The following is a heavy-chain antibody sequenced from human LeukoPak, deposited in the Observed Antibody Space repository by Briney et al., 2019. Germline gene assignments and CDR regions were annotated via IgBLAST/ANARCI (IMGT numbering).Heavy chain of an antibody. V-gene: IGHV4-4*07. J-gene: IGHJ4*02. D-gene: IGHD3-22*01. CDR1: GGSISIYY. CDR2: IYTSGST. Sequence: SETLSLTCTVSGGSISIYYWSWIRQPAGKGLEWIGRIYTSGSTNYNPSLKSRVTMSVDTSKNQFSLKLSSVTAADTAVYYCARDRPTTYYYDSSGYWIDYWGQGTLVTVSS. CDR3: ARDRPTTYYYDSSGYWIDY.